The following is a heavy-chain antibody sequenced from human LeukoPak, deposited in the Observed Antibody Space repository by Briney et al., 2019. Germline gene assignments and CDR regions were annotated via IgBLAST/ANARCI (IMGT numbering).Heavy chain of an antibody. CDR1: GYTFTSYD. V-gene: IGHV1-8*01. Sequence: ASVKDSCKASGYTFTSYDINWVRQATGQGLEWMGWMNPNSGNTGYAQKFQGRVTMTRNTSISTAYMELSSLRSEDTAVYYCARGDGIGQPDNWFDPWGQGTLVTVSS. CDR2: MNPNSGNT. J-gene: IGHJ5*02. CDR3: ARGDGIGQPDNWFDP. D-gene: IGHD5-18*01.